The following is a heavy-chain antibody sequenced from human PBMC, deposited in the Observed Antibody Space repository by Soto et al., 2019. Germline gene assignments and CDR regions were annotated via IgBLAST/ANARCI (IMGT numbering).Heavy chain of an antibody. CDR2: ISGSGDSP. V-gene: IGHV3-23*01. CDR1: GFIFRSYG. J-gene: IGHJ2*01. CDR3: AKATWGYWYFDL. D-gene: IGHD7-27*01. Sequence: GGSLRLSCAASGFIFRSYGMSWVRQAPGKGLEWVSAISGSGDSPYYADSVKGRFTVSRDNSKNTLYLQMTSLRAEDTAVYYCAKATWGYWYFDLWGRGTLVTVSS.